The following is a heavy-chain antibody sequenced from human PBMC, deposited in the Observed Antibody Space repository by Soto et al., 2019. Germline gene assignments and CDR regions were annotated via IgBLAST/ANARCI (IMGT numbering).Heavy chain of an antibody. CDR3: ARARGARYFDY. Sequence: SETLSLTCTVSGGSISSGDYYWSWIRQPPGKGLEWIGYVYYSRSTYYIPSLTGRVTISVDTSKNQFSLKLSSVTAADTAVYYCARARGARYFDYWGQGTLVTVSS. CDR2: VYYSRST. V-gene: IGHV4-30-4*01. J-gene: IGHJ4*02. D-gene: IGHD2-15*01. CDR1: GGSISSGDYY.